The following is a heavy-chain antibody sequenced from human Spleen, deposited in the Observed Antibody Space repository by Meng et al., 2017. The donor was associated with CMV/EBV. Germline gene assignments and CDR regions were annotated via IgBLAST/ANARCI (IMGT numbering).Heavy chain of an antibody. J-gene: IGHJ4*02. CDR1: GFTVSSNY. V-gene: IGHV3-66*01. Sequence: EVWVVVAGGGLVQPWGSLRLSCAASGFTVSSNYMSWVRQAPGKGLEWVSVIYSGGSTYYADSVKGRFTISRDNSKNTLYLQMNSLRAEDTAVYYCARGGDRFFPAGDWGQGTLVTVTS. CDR3: ARGGDRFFPAGD. D-gene: IGHD3-3*01. CDR2: IYSGGST.